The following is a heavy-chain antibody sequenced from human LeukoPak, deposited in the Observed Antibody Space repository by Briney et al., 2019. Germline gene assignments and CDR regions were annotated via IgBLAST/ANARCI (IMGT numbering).Heavy chain of an antibody. CDR2: ISSSGSTI. CDR1: GFTFSDYY. Sequence: PGGSLRLSCAASGFTFSDYYMSWIRQAPGKGLEWVSYISSSGSTIYYADSVKGRFTISRDNAKNSLYLQMNSLRAEDTAVYYCARGAYDYVWGSYRPYYFDYWGQGTLVTVSS. V-gene: IGHV3-11*01. CDR3: ARGAYDYVWGSYRPYYFDY. J-gene: IGHJ4*02. D-gene: IGHD3-16*02.